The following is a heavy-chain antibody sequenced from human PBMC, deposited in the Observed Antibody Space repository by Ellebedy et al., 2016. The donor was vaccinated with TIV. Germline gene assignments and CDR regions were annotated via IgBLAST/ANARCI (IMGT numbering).Heavy chain of an antibody. J-gene: IGHJ2*01. D-gene: IGHD3/OR15-3a*01. V-gene: IGHV4-59*04. CDR2: VYYSGNT. CDR1: GGSIGENY. Sequence: SETLSLTCTVSGGSIGENYWSWIRQPPGKGLEWIGTVYYSGNTYYNPSLKSRVTISVDTSMNRFSMEVNSVTATETVVYYCARNVLIFTFDRWYSDLWGRGTLVTVSS. CDR3: ARNVLIFTFDRWYSDL.